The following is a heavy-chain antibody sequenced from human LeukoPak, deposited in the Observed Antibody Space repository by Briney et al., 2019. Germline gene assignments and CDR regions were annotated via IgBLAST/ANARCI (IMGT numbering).Heavy chain of an antibody. D-gene: IGHD1-1*01. J-gene: IGHJ4*02. CDR1: GFTFSSYS. CDR2: ISNSSSYI. Sequence: PGGSLRLSCAASGFTFSSYSMNWVRQAPGKGLEWVSSISNSSSYIYYADSVKGRFTISRDNAKNSLYLQMNSLRAEDTAVYYCARDQGVSQWNDVVGFDYWGQGTLVTVSS. V-gene: IGHV3-21*01. CDR3: ARDQGVSQWNDVVGFDY.